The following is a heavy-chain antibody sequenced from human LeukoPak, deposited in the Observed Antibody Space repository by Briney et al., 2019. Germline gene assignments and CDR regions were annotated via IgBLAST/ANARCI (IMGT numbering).Heavy chain of an antibody. CDR3: ARDGYCSSTSCAPCDH. Sequence: GGSLRLSCAASGFTFSSYGMHWVRQAPGKGLEGVAVIWYDGSNKYYADSVKGRFTISRDNSKNTLYLQMNSLRAEDTAVYYCARDGYCSSTSCAPCDHWGQGTLVTVSS. CDR1: GFTFSSYG. D-gene: IGHD2-2*03. CDR2: IWYDGSNK. V-gene: IGHV3-33*01. J-gene: IGHJ4*02.